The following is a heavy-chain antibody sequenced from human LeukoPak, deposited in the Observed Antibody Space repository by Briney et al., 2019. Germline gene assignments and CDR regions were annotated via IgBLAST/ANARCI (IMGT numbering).Heavy chain of an antibody. V-gene: IGHV3-30*18. CDR3: ANDRSATKMYYFDY. CDR1: GFTVSSNY. J-gene: IGHJ4*02. D-gene: IGHD5-24*01. CDR2: ISYDGSNK. Sequence: GGSLRLSCAASGFTVSSNYMSWVRQAPGKGLEWVAVISYDGSNKYYADSVKGRFTISRDNSKNTLYLQMNSLRAEDTAVYYCANDRSATKMYYFDYWGQGTLVTVSS.